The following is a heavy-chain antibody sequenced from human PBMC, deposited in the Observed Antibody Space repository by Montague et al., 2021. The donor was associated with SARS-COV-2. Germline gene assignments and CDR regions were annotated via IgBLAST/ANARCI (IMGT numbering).Heavy chain of an antibody. Sequence: CAISGDSVSRNRGASNGIRQAPSRGLEWLGRTYYRSKWYNDYAVSVKSRITINPDTSKNQLSLQLNSVTPEDTAVYYCARQPFGYDFVYYYYGMDVWGQGTTVTVSS. V-gene: IGHV6-1*01. J-gene: IGHJ6*02. CDR1: GDSVSRNRGA. CDR2: TYYRSKWYN. CDR3: ARQPFGYDFVYYYYGMDV. D-gene: IGHD5-12*01.